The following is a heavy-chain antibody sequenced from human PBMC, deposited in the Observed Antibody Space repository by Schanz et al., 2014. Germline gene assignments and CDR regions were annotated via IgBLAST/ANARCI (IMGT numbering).Heavy chain of an antibody. D-gene: IGHD3-3*01. V-gene: IGHV3-23*04. Sequence: VQLVESGGGVVQPGRSLRLSCAASGFTFSAYGMHWVRQGPGNQAPGKGLEWVSAIVGNGGSTDSADSVKGRFTISRDNSKNTLYLQMNSLRGEDTAVYYCARYGFRKFGVVYGLAVWGQGTTVTVS. CDR1: GFTFSAYG. CDR3: ARYGFRKFGVVYGLAV. CDR2: IVGNGGST. J-gene: IGHJ6*02.